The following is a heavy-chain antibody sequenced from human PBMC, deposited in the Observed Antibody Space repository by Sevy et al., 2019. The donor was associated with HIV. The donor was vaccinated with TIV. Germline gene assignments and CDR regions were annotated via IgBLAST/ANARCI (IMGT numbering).Heavy chain of an antibody. CDR2: ISWNSGSI. CDR1: GFTFDDYA. CDR3: AKDEGYYDILTGHPDY. J-gene: IGHJ4*02. D-gene: IGHD3-9*01. V-gene: IGHV3-9*01. Sequence: AGGSLRLSCAASGFTFDDYAMHWVRQAPGKGLEWVSGISWNSGSIGYADSVKGRFTISRDNAKNSLYLQMNSLRAEDTALYYCAKDEGYYDILTGHPDYWGQGTLVTVSS.